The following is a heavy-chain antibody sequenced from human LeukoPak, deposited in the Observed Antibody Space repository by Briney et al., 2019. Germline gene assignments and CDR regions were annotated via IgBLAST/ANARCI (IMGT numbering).Heavy chain of an antibody. CDR3: ARASLDEGSYDY. Sequence: GGTLRLSCAASGFTFSSYGMSWVRQAPGKGLEWVSDISGSGGRTYYVDSVKGRFTISRDNAKNSLYLQMNSLRAEDTAVYYCARASLDEGSYDYWGQGTLVTVSS. CDR2: ISGSGGRT. CDR1: GFTFSSYG. V-gene: IGHV3-23*01. J-gene: IGHJ4*02. D-gene: IGHD5-18*01.